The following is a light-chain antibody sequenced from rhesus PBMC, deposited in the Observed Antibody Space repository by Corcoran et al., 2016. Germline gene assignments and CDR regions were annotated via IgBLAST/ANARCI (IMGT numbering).Light chain of an antibody. Sequence: DIQMTQSPSSLSASVGDRVTITCRASENVNNYLHWYQQKPGKAPKLLIYAASTLQSGVQSRFSGSGSGTDYTFTISSLQPEDVATYYCQHSYGTPLTFGGGTKVEIK. CDR3: QHSYGTPLT. CDR2: AAS. CDR1: ENVNNY. V-gene: IGKV1-74*01. J-gene: IGKJ4*01.